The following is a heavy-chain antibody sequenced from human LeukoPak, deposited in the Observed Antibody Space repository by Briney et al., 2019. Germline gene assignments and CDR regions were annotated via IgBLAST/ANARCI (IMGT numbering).Heavy chain of an antibody. CDR1: GYTFTSYY. V-gene: IGHV1-46*01. CDR3: ATAMVRGVISGD. D-gene: IGHD3-10*01. CDR2: INPSGGST. Sequence: GASVKVSCKASGYTFTSYYMHWVRQASGQGLEWMGIINPSGGSTSYAQKFQGRVTMTRDTSTSTVYMELSSLRSEDTAVYYCATAMVRGVISGDWGQGTLVTVSS. J-gene: IGHJ4*02.